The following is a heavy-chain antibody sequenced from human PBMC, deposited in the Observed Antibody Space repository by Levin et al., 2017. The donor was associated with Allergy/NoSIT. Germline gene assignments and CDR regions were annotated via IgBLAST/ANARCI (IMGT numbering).Heavy chain of an antibody. D-gene: IGHD3-3*01. CDR1: GFTFSTYA. V-gene: IGHV3-23*01. CDR2: VSGSGGNS. Sequence: PGGSLRLSCAASGFTFSTYAMIWVRQAPGKGLEWVSAVSGSGGNSYYADSVKDRFTISRDNSKNMLYLQMNSLRADDTAVYFCAKDFYPLTTFGVVSEFDYWGRGTLVTVSS. J-gene: IGHJ4*02. CDR3: AKDFYPLTTFGVVSEFDY.